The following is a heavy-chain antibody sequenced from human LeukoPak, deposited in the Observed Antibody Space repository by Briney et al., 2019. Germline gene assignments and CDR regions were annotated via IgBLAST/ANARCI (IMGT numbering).Heavy chain of an antibody. CDR2: ISGSGGST. J-gene: IGHJ4*02. V-gene: IGHV3-23*01. D-gene: IGHD3-22*01. CDR1: GFTFSSYA. CDR3: AKDRREYYHDSSGYYYY. Sequence: GGSLRLSCAASGFTFSSYAMSWVRQAPGKGLEWVSAISGSGGSTYYADSVKGRFTISRDNSKNTLYLQMNSLRAEDTAVYYCAKDRREYYHDSSGYYYYWGQGTLVTVSS.